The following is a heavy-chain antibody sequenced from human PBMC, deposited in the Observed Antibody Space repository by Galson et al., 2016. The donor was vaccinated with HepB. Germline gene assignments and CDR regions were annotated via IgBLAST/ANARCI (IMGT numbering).Heavy chain of an antibody. CDR3: ARVIMRSFYGDAPHYYFDY. Sequence: SVKVSCKASGYTFTSYGISWVRQAPGQGLEWMGWISVNDGNTNYALKLQGRVTMTTDTSTSTAYMELRTLRSDDTAVYYCARVIMRSFYGDAPHYYFDYWGQGTTVTVSS. D-gene: IGHD3-10*01. J-gene: IGHJ4*02. CDR1: GYTFTSYG. CDR2: ISVNDGNT. V-gene: IGHV1-18*01.